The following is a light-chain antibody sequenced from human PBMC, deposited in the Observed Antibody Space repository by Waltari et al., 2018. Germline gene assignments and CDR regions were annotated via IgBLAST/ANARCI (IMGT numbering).Light chain of an antibody. CDR2: RAS. CDR3: HQYFAPPYT. CDR1: QSASTS. J-gene: IGKJ2*01. Sequence: ELVMTQSPATLSVSPGERASLTCRASQSASTSIAWYQQTPGQAPRLLIYRASTRAAGIPDRFSGSGSGTEFTLTISSLQSEDVAVYHCHQYFAPPYTFGRGTKLEIK. V-gene: IGKV3-15*01.